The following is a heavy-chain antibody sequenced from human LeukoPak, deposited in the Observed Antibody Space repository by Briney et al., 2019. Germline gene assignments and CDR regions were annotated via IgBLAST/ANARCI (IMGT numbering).Heavy chain of an antibody. V-gene: IGHV3-74*01. CDR2: SNSDGSST. J-gene: IGHJ4*02. Sequence: GGSLRLSCAASGFTFRSYWMHWVRQAPGKRLVWVSRSNSDGSSTTYADSVKGRFTVSRDNAKNTLYLQMNSLRAEDTAVYYCAREDFNDYYFDYWGQGTLVTVSS. D-gene: IGHD2-21*02. CDR3: AREDFNDYYFDY. CDR1: GFTFRSYW.